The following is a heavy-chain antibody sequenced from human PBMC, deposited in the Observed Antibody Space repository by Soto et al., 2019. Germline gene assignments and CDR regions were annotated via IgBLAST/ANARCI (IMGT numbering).Heavy chain of an antibody. Sequence: GGSLRLSCAASGFTFSSYAMSWVRQAPGKGLEWVSAISGSGGSTYYADSVKGRFTISRDNSKNTLYLQMNSLRAEDTAVYYCAKEPIVVVTAIPESSEYFQHWGQGTLVTVSS. J-gene: IGHJ1*01. CDR3: AKEPIVVVTAIPESSEYFQH. CDR2: ISGSGGST. CDR1: GFTFSSYA. D-gene: IGHD2-21*02. V-gene: IGHV3-23*01.